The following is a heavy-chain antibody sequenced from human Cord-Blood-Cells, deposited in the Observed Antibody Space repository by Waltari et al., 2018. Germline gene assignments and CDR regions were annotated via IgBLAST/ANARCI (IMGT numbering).Heavy chain of an antibody. J-gene: IGHJ6*02. V-gene: IGHV3-30*04. Sequence: QVQLVEYGGGVVQPGRSLRRSCAASGFTFSSYALHWVRQAPGNGREWVEVISYDGSNKSYADSVKGRFTISRDNSKNPRYLQMNSLRAEDTAVYYCARRRAYYYYYGMDVWGQGTTVTVSS. CDR2: ISYDGSNK. CDR1: GFTFSSYA. CDR3: ARRRAYYYYYGMDV.